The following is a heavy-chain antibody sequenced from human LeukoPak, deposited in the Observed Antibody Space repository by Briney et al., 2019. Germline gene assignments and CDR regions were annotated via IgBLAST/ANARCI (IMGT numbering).Heavy chain of an antibody. Sequence: WASVKVSCKASGGTFTNYAINWVRQAPGQGLEWMGRIIPILDVTNYAQKFQGRVTITADQSTSTACMELSSLRSEDTAVYYCARGGGVDILTGFQYWGQGTLVTVSS. CDR1: GGTFTNYA. D-gene: IGHD3-9*01. CDR2: IIPILDVT. V-gene: IGHV1-69*04. CDR3: ARGGGVDILTGFQY. J-gene: IGHJ4*02.